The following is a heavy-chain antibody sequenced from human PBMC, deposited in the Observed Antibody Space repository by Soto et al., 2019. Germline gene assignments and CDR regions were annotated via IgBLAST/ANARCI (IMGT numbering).Heavy chain of an antibody. CDR2: TSYRYKWYH. Sequence: TFSHTCSISGKSGSTNSATCVWIRQYTSRGLEWLGRTSYRYKWYHDYAVSVKGRITINADTSNNQPSLQRNSVSPDDTSAYYSERLIGYRGLDSWGQGTLVTVS. CDR1: GKSGSTNSAT. J-gene: IGHJ4*02. D-gene: IGHD4-4*01. CDR3: ERLIGYRGLDS. V-gene: IGHV6-1*01.